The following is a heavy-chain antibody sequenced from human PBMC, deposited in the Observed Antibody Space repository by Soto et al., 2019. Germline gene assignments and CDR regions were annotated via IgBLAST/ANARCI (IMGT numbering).Heavy chain of an antibody. CDR2: ISSSGTTI. D-gene: IGHD3-3*01. V-gene: IGHV3-11*01. Sequence: QVQLVESGGDLVKPGGSLRLSCTASGFTLSDHYMTWIRQAPGRGLEWVSYISSSGTTINYADSVRGRFTISRDNAKNSLYLQMNSLRVEDTAVYYCARVGDMAYKDWGQGALVNGSS. CDR1: GFTLSDHY. J-gene: IGHJ4*02. CDR3: ARVGDMAYKD.